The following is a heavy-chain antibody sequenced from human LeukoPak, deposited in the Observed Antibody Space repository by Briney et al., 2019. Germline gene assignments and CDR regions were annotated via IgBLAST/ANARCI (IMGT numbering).Heavy chain of an antibody. Sequence: PGGSLRLSCVVSGFTVSTSYMSWVRQAPGKGLEWVSLIYSGGSTYYADSVKGRFIISRDNSKNTLYLQMNSLRAEDTAVYYCARVGQWLSYYFDYWGQGTLVTVSS. CDR1: GFTVSTSY. CDR2: IYSGGST. CDR3: ARVGQWLSYYFDY. D-gene: IGHD6-19*01. V-gene: IGHV3-66*01. J-gene: IGHJ4*02.